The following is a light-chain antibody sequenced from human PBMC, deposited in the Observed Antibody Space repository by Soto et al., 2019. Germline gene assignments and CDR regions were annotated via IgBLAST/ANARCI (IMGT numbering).Light chain of an antibody. CDR3: QQYNSYLT. CDR2: KAS. Sequence: DIPMTQSPSTLSASVGDRVTITCRASQSISSWLAWYQQKPGKAPKLLIYKASSLESGVPSRFSGSGAGTEFTLTISSLQPDDFATYYCQQYNSYLTFCGGTKVEIK. CDR1: QSISSW. J-gene: IGKJ4*01. V-gene: IGKV1-5*03.